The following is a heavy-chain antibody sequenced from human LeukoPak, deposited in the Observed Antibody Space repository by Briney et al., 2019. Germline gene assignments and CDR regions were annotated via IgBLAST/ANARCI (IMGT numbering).Heavy chain of an antibody. V-gene: IGHV3-23*01. CDR2: ISGSGDNT. J-gene: IGHJ6*04. CDR3: AKLFGELLSDV. CDR1: GFTFSSYG. D-gene: IGHD3-10*01. Sequence: GGSLRLSCAASGFTFSSYGMSWVRQAPGKGLEWVSSISGSGDNTYYADSVKGRFTISRDNSKKTLNLQMNSLRAEDTAVYYCAKLFGELLSDVWGKGTTVTVSS.